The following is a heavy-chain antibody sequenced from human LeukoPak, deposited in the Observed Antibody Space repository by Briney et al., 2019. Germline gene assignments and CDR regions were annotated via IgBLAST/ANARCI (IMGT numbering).Heavy chain of an antibody. CDR3: ARATGLGESFFDY. V-gene: IGHV1-2*04. Sequence: ASVKVSCKASGYTFTGYYMHWVRQAPGQGLEWMGWINPNSGGTNYAQKFQGWVTMTRDTSISTAYMELSRLRSDDTAVYYCARATGLGESFFDYWGQGTLVTVSS. D-gene: IGHD3-10*01. CDR1: GYTFTGYY. CDR2: INPNSGGT. J-gene: IGHJ4*02.